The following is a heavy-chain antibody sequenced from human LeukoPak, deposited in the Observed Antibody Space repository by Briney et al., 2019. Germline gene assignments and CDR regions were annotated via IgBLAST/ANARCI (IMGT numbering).Heavy chain of an antibody. D-gene: IGHD1-7*01. CDR1: GFTFSSYG. V-gene: IGHV3-30*02. CDR2: VGYNGRNT. CDR3: ARMNYVSSGWGAPFDY. J-gene: IGHJ4*02. Sequence: GGSLRLSCAASGFTFSSYGMYWVRQAPGKGLEWVAYVGYNGRNTNFGDSVKGRFTISRDNSKNTLFLQMNSLRPEDTAVYYCARMNYVSSGWGAPFDYWGQGTLVTVSS.